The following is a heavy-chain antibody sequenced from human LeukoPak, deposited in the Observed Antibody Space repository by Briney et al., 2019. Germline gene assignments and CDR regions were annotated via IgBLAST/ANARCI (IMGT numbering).Heavy chain of an antibody. D-gene: IGHD6-13*01. Sequence: PGGSLRLSCAASRFTFSDYYMSWISQAPGKGLEWVSYISSSSSYTNYADSVKGRFTISRDNAKNSLYLQMNSLRAEDTAVYYCARGTAAAAWFDPWGQGTLVTVSS. J-gene: IGHJ5*02. V-gene: IGHV3-11*05. CDR2: ISSSSSYT. CDR3: ARGTAAAAWFDP. CDR1: RFTFSDYY.